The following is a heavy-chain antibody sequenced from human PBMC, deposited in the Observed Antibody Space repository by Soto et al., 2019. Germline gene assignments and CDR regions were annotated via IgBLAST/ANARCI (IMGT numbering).Heavy chain of an antibody. J-gene: IGHJ6*01. CDR1: GGSIISGDYY. D-gene: IGHD2-21*02. Sequence: PSETLSLTCTVSGGSIISGDYYWSWIRHPPGKGLEWIGYIYYSGDTSYNPSLKSRVTISIDTSKNQFSLKLSSVYYCAREGALLFGGNSDYYSTMDVWGQGTTVTVSS. CDR3: FGGNSDYYSTMDV. CDR2: IYYSGDT. V-gene: IGHV4-30-4*02.